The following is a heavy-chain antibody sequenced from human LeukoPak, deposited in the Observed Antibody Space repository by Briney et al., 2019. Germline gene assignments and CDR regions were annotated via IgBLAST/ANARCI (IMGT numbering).Heavy chain of an antibody. CDR2: IIPIFGAA. D-gene: IGHD5-24*01. CDR3: ARELEMATIGIDY. CDR1: GGTFSSYA. V-gene: IGHV1-69*05. Sequence: SVKVSCKASGGTFSSYAISWVRQAPGQGLEWMGRIIPIFGAANYAQKFQGRVTITTDESTSTAYMELSSLRSEDTAVYYCARELEMATIGIDYWGQGTLVTVSS. J-gene: IGHJ4*02.